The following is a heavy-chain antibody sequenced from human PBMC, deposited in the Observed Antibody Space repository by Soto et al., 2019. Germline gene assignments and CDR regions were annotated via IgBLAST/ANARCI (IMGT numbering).Heavy chain of an antibody. CDR1: GFTFSAYG. CDR3: ARSGDYDYYYAMDV. D-gene: IGHD4-17*01. J-gene: IGHJ6*02. CDR2: IWFDGSNE. V-gene: IGHV3-33*01. Sequence: QVQLVESGGGVVQPGTSLRLSCAACGFTFSAYGMHGVRQAPGKGPEWVAVIWFDGSNEYYGDSVKGRFTISRDNSKNTLYLQMNSLRAEDTAVYYCARSGDYDYYYAMDVWGQGTTVTVSS.